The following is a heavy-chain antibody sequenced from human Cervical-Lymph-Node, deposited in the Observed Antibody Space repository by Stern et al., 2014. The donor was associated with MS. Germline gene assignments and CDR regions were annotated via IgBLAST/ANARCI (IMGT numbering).Heavy chain of an antibody. D-gene: IGHD2-21*01. J-gene: IGHJ6*02. Sequence: QVQLVESGAEVKKPGASLTVSCKASGYTFTAYYLHWVRQAPGPGLAWMGSVNPNRGSTSYAPKFHGRVTMTRDTSTSTAFMELSTLTSDDTAFYYCARGPNEHWGGHYNSNGMDVWGQGTTVTVSS. CDR1: GYTFTAYY. CDR3: ARGPNEHWGGHYNSNGMDV. CDR2: VNPNRGST. V-gene: IGHV1-2*02.